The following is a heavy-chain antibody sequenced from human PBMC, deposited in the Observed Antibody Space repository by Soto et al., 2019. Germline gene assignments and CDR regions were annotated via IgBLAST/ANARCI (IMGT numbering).Heavy chain of an antibody. J-gene: IGHJ4*02. CDR2: INPKSGGT. CDR3: ARGLYSSPAYFFDS. D-gene: IGHD6-13*01. CDR1: GYTFSGHY. V-gene: IGHV1-2*02. Sequence: QVQLVQSGAEVRKPGASVKVSCNVTGYTFSGHYLHWVRQAPGQGLEWMGWINPKSGGTNYAQKFQDRVTMTADTSVSAASMELNSLRYDDTAVFYCARGLYSSPAYFFDSWGQGTLVTVSS.